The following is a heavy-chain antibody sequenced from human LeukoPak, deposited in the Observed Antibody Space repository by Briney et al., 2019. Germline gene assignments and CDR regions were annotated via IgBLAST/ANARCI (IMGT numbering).Heavy chain of an antibody. D-gene: IGHD1-1*01. CDR3: ARRAGTKLDY. CDR1: GNSFNNYW. J-gene: IGHJ4*02. CDR2: IYPGDSDT. V-gene: IGHV5-51*01. Sequence: GESLKISCKGSGNSFNNYWIGWVRQMPGKGLEWMGIIYPGDSDTRYSPPFQGQVIISADKSISTAYLQWSSLKASDTAMYYCARRAGTKLDYWGQGTMVTVSS.